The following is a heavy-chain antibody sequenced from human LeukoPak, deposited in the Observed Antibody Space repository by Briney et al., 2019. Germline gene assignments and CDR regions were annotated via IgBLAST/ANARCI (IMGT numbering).Heavy chain of an antibody. J-gene: IGHJ4*02. Sequence: KPSETLSLTCTVSGGSISSYYWSWIRQPAGKGLEWIGRIYTSGSTNYNPSLKSRVTMSVDTSKNQFSLKLSSVTAADTAVYYCARGEWGSSWYYFDYWGQGTLVTVSS. CDR3: ARGEWGSSWYYFDY. V-gene: IGHV4-4*07. D-gene: IGHD6-13*01. CDR2: IYTSGST. CDR1: GGSISSYY.